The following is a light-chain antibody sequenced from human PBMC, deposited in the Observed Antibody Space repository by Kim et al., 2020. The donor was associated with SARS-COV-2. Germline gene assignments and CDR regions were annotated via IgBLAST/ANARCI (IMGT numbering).Light chain of an antibody. CDR1: SGHSNYA. Sequence: AAVNPTRTLSSGHSNYAIARHQQQPEKGPRYLMRLNSDGSHRKGDGIPDRFSGSSSGAERYLTISSLQSEDEADYYCQTWDTGIQVFGTGTKVNVL. J-gene: IGLJ1*01. CDR3: QTWDTGIQV. V-gene: IGLV4-69*01. CDR2: LNSDGSH.